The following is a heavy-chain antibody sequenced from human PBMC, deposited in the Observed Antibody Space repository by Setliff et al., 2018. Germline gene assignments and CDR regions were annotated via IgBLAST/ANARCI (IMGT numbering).Heavy chain of an antibody. Sequence: PGESLKISCKGSGYRFINYWIAWVRQKPGKGLEWMGIIYPDDSDTRYSPSFQGQVTISADRSTTTAYLQWSSLKASDTAMYYCVRQDEADYWGQGTLVTVS. CDR2: IYPDDSDT. CDR1: GYRFINYW. V-gene: IGHV5-51*01. J-gene: IGHJ4*02. CDR3: VRQDEADY.